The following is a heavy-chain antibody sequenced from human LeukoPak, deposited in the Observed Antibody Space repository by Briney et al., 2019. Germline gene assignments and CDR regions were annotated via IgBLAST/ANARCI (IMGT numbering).Heavy chain of an antibody. CDR1: GFTVSNNY. CDR3: ARGLTTVDY. J-gene: IGHJ4*02. V-gene: IGHV3-66*01. D-gene: IGHD4-17*01. CDR2: IYSSGGT. Sequence: GGSLRLSCAASGFTVSNNYMIWVRQAPGKGLEWVSLIYSSGGTYYADSVKGRFTVSRDNSKNTLCLQMNNLRAEDTAVYYCARGLTTVDYWGQGTLVTVSS.